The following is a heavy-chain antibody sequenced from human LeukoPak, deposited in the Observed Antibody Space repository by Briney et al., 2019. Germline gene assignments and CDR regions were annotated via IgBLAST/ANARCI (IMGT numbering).Heavy chain of an antibody. CDR2: ISYDGNNK. J-gene: IGHJ5*02. Sequence: PGGSLRLSCAASGFTFSSYWMSWVRQAPGKGLEWVAVISYDGNNKYYGDSVKGRFTISRDNSKNTLYLQMNILRAEDTAMYSCAREHIATSGNNWFDPWGQGTLVTVSS. CDR1: GFTFSSYW. CDR3: AREHIATSGNNWFDP. D-gene: IGHD6-13*01. V-gene: IGHV3-30*03.